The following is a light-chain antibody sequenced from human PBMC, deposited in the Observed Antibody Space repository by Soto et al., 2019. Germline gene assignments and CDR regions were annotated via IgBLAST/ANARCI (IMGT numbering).Light chain of an antibody. CDR1: QSVGNF. CDR3: QQRSKWPPGNPLT. V-gene: IGKV3-11*01. Sequence: EIVLTQSPGTLSLSPGERATLSCRANQSVGNFLAWYQQKPGQAPRLLIYDASNRASGVPIRFSGSGSWTDFTLTISSLEPEDFAIYYCQQRSKWPPGNPLTFGGGTRVEIK. CDR2: DAS. J-gene: IGKJ4*01.